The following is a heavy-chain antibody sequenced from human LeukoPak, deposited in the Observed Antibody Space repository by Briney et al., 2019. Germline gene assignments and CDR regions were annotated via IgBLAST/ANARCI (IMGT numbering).Heavy chain of an antibody. CDR3: ARRRSSWYVTRSNWFDP. J-gene: IGHJ5*02. V-gene: IGHV4-39*01. CDR2: IYYSGST. CDR1: GGSFSGYY. Sequence: SETLSLTCAVYGGSFSGYYWGWIRQPPGKGLEWIGSIYYSGSTYYNPSLKSRVTISVDTSKNQFSLKLSSVTAADTAVYYCARRRSSWYVTRSNWFDPWGQGTLVTVSS. D-gene: IGHD6-13*01.